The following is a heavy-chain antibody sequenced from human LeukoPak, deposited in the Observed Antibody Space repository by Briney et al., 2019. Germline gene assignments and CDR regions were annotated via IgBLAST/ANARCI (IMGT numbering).Heavy chain of an antibody. V-gene: IGHV3-74*01. CDR3: TRDGHCSSSCCYPDY. D-gene: IGHD2-2*01. CDR2: LNRDGTYT. Sequence: RGSRSLSCAASGFTFSNYWVRWVRQVPGKGLVWVARLNRDGTYTTYSDSVKGRFTISRDNAQNTLFLQMDSLRADDTAVYYCTRDGHCSSSCCYPDYWGEGIRVPLSS. J-gene: IGHJ4*02. CDR1: GFTFSNYW.